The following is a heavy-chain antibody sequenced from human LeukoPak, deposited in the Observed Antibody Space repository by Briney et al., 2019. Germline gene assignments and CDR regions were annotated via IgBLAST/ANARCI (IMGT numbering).Heavy chain of an antibody. CDR2: VHYSVDT. D-gene: IGHD6-13*01. CDR3: ARLTALGTANDY. CDR1: GDSITSTSYY. V-gene: IGHV4-39*01. J-gene: IGHJ4*02. Sequence: PSETLSLTCTVSGDSITSTSYYWGWIRQPPGKGLEWIGSVHYSVDTYCNPSVKSRVTISVDTSKNQISLKLTSVTAADTAVYYCARLTALGTANDYWGQGTLVTVSS.